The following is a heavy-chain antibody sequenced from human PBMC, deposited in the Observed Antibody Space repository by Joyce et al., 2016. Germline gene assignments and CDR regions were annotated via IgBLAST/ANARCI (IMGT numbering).Heavy chain of an antibody. V-gene: IGHV3-21*01. CDR3: VQTHYYDSSWYY. CDR1: GFTFSSYS. Sequence: EVQLVESGGGLVKPGGSLRLSCAASGFTFSSYSMNWVHQAPGKGLEWVSAISSSSSYIYYADSVKGRFTISRDNAKNSLYLQMNSLRAEDTAVYYCVQTHYYDSSWYYWGQGTLVTVSS. CDR2: ISSSSSYI. D-gene: IGHD3-22*01. J-gene: IGHJ4*02.